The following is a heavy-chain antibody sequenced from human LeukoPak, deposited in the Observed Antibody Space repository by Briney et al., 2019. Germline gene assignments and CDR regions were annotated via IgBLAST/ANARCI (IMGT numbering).Heavy chain of an antibody. CDR2: INTSGTTR. D-gene: IGHD6-19*01. J-gene: IGHJ4*02. Sequence: PGGSLRLSCAASGFTFNSYEMNWDRQAPGKGLEWVSYINTSGTTRTYADSVKGRFTISRDNAKNSLDLEMNSLRAEDTAAYYCAREIVSTVAGNFDYWGQGTLVTVSS. CDR1: GFTFNSYE. CDR3: AREIVSTVAGNFDY. V-gene: IGHV3-48*03.